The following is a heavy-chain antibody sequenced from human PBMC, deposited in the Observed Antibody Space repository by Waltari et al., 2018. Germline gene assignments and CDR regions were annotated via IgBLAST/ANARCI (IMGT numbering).Heavy chain of an antibody. CDR2: IYYSGST. CDR1: GGSLSSYY. Sequence: QVQLQESGPGLVKPSETLSLTCPVSGGSLSSYYWSWIRQPPGKGLEWIGYIYYSGSTNYNPSLKSRVTISVDTSKNQFSLKLSAVTAADTAVYYCARSISAYCSSTSCYVRAFDIWGQGTMVTVSS. CDR3: ARSISAYCSSTSCYVRAFDI. D-gene: IGHD2-2*01. V-gene: IGHV4-59*01. J-gene: IGHJ3*02.